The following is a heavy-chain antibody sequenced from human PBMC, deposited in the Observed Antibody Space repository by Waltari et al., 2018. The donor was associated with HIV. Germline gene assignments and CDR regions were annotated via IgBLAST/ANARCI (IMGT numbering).Heavy chain of an antibody. CDR2: IRSKAYGGTT. J-gene: IGHJ4*02. CDR1: RFTFGDSA. CDR3: LPDYDILTGYLAFDY. V-gene: IGHV3-49*03. D-gene: IGHD3-9*01. Sequence: ELQLVESGCGLVQQGRSLRLSCTASRFTFGDSAMSWFRQAPGKGLEWLSFIRSKAYGGTTEYAASVKGRFTISRDDSKSIAYLQMNSLKTEDTAVYYCLPDYDILTGYLAFDYWGQGTLVTVSS.